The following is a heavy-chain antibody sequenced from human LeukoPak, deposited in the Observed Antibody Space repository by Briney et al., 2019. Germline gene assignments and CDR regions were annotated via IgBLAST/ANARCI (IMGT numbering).Heavy chain of an antibody. V-gene: IGHV4-4*07. J-gene: IGHJ4*02. Sequence: SETLSLTCTVSGGPISSDYWSWIRQPAGKGLEWIGHIYTSGSTNYNPSLKGRVTISVDKSKNQFSLKLSFVTAADTAVYYCARSRYSSSSGLDFDYWGQGTLVTVSS. CDR1: GGPISSDY. CDR2: IYTSGST. CDR3: ARSRYSSSSGLDFDY. D-gene: IGHD6-6*01.